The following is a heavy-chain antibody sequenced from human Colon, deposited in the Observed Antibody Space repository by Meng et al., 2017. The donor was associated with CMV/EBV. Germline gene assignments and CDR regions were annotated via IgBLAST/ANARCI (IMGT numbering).Heavy chain of an antibody. CDR3: ARASNSSFDP. V-gene: IGHV3-48*03. CDR1: GFTFSSYE. D-gene: IGHD4-11*01. Sequence: GGSLRLSCAASGFTFSSYEMNWVRQAPGKGLEWVSYISSSGSTIYYADSVKGRFTISRDNAKNSLYLQMNSLRAEDTAVYYCARASNSSFDPWGQGTLVTVSS. CDR2: ISSSGSTI. J-gene: IGHJ5*02.